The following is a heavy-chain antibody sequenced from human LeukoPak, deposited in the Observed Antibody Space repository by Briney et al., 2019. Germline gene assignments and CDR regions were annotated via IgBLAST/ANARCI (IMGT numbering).Heavy chain of an antibody. Sequence: GGSLRLSCAASGFTFSSYAMNWVRQSPGKGLEWVGRIKSKTDGRTIDYGAPVKGRFTISRDDSKNTLFLQMNGLKTEDTAMYHCTTGVRDSSGYYNFDYWGQGTLVTVSS. J-gene: IGHJ4*02. V-gene: IGHV3-15*01. D-gene: IGHD3-22*01. CDR2: IKSKTDGRTI. CDR3: TTGVRDSSGYYNFDY. CDR1: GFTFSSYA.